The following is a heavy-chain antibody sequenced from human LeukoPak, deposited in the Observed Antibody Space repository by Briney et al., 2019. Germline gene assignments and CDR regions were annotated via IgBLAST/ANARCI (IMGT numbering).Heavy chain of an antibody. CDR2: ISSSSTYT. V-gene: IGHV3-11*05. Sequence: GGSLRLSCAASGFTFSDYYVPWIRQAPGKGLGGVSYISSSSTYTNYADSVKGRFTGSRHNAKNSLYLQMNSLRAEDTAVYYCARGGSDDAFDIWGQGTMVTVSS. CDR1: GFTFSDYY. CDR3: ARGGSDDAFDI. D-gene: IGHD3-10*01. J-gene: IGHJ3*02.